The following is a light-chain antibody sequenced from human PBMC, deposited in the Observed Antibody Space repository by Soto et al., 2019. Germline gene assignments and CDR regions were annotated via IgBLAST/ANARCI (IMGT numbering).Light chain of an antibody. Sequence: EIVLTQSPGTLSLSPGERATLSCRASHSVSSNFLAWYQQQPGQAPRLLIYAASFRATGVPDRFSGSGSGADFILTIPTLEPADFAVYHCQQYAISPITFGGGTKVEIK. CDR2: AAS. V-gene: IGKV3-20*01. J-gene: IGKJ4*01. CDR1: HSVSSNF. CDR3: QQYAISPIT.